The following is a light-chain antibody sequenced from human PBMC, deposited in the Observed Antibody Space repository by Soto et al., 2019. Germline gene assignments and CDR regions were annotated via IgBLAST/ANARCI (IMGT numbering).Light chain of an antibody. J-gene: IGLJ2*01. CDR3: SSYTRSSTVV. V-gene: IGLV2-14*01. Sequence: QSALTQPASVSGSPGQSITISCTGTSSDVGGYNYVSWYQHHPGKAPKLMIFNVSNRPPGVSNRFSGSKSGNTASLTISGLQAEDEADYYCSSYTRSSTVVFGGGTKVTVL. CDR1: SSDVGGYNY. CDR2: NVS.